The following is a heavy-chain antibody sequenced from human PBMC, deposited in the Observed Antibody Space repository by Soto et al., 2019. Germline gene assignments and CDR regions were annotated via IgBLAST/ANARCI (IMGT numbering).Heavy chain of an antibody. CDR2: ISGNGGTT. J-gene: IGHJ6*03. CDR1: EFTFSSYA. Sequence: EVQLLESGGGLVQPGGSLRLSCAASEFTFSSYAMSWVRQAPGKGLEWVSAISGNGGTTYYADSVKGRFTISRDNSKNTLSLQMNSLRAEDSAVYYCAKVYDCSGGNCYSPPYYYYMDVWGKGTTVTVSS. D-gene: IGHD2-15*01. V-gene: IGHV3-23*01. CDR3: AKVYDCSGGNCYSPPYYYYMDV.